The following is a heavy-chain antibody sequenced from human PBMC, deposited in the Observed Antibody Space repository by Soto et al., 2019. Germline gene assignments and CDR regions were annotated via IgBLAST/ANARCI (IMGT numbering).Heavy chain of an antibody. CDR1: GYTFTAYA. D-gene: IGHD2-2*01. J-gene: IGHJ4*02. Sequence: VKVSCKASGYTFTAYALHWVRQAPGHRLEWMGWINAGNGDTKYSHKFQDRVTIYRDTSASTVYMEMSSLRSEDTTVYYCVRDVSSSIDCWGQGTPVTVSS. CDR3: VRDVSSSIDC. V-gene: IGHV1-3*01. CDR2: INAGNGDT.